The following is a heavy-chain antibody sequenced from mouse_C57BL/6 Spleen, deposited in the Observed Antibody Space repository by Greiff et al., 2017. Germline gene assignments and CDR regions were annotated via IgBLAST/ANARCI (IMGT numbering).Heavy chain of an antibody. V-gene: IGHV1-80*01. Sequence: QVQLKESGAELVKPGASVKISCKASGYAFSSYWMNWVKQRPGKGLEWIGQIYPGDGDTNYNGTFKGKATLTADKSSSTAYMQLSSLTSQDSAVYFCARDDGSRGGYYCDYGGQGTTLTVSA. J-gene: IGHJ2*01. CDR1: GYAFSSYW. CDR2: IYPGDGDT. CDR3: ARDDGSRGGYYCDY. D-gene: IGHD1-1*01.